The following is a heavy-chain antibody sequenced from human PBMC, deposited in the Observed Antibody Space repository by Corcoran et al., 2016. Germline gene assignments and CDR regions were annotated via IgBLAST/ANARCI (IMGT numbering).Heavy chain of an antibody. CDR3: ARSIAAEWGLSY. V-gene: IGHV1-69*01. D-gene: IGHD2-21*01. CDR2: IIPIFGTA. Sequence: QVQLVQSGAEVKKPGSSVKVSCKASGGTFSSYAISWVRQAPGQGLEWMGGIIPIFGTANYAQKIQGRVTITADESPSTAYMELSSLRAEDTAVYYGARSIAAEWGLSYWGQGTLVTVSS. CDR1: GGTFSSYA. J-gene: IGHJ4*02.